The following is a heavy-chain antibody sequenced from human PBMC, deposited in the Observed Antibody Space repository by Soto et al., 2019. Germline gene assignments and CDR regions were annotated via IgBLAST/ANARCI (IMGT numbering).Heavy chain of an antibody. D-gene: IGHD6-6*01. V-gene: IGHV1-69*13. CDR3: ARDRQDSSSSLVY. J-gene: IGHJ4*02. CDR1: GGTFSSYA. Sequence: VASVKVSCKASGGTFSSYAISWVRQAPGQGLEWMGGIIPIFGTANYAQKFQGRVTITADESTSTAYMELSSLRSEDTAVYYCARDRQDSSSSLVYWGQGTLVTVSS. CDR2: IIPIFGTA.